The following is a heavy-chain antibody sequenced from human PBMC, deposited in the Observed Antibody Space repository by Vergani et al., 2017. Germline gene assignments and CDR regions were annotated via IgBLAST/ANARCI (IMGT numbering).Heavy chain of an antibody. CDR2: INPSGGHT. CDR1: VYTFSNYY. V-gene: IGHV1-46*03. Sequence: QVQVVQSGAEVKKSGASVKVSCKTSVYTFSNYYMHWVRQAPGQGLEWMGIINPSGGHTNYAQKFQGRVTMTRDTSTSTVYMELSSLRAEETAIYYCARGDYGILTGYRYWGQGTLVTVSA. CDR3: ARGDYGILTGYRY. D-gene: IGHD3-9*01. J-gene: IGHJ4*02.